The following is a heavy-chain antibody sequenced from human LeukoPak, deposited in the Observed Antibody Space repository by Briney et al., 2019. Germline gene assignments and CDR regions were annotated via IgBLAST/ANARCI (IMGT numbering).Heavy chain of an antibody. Sequence: SETLSLTCAVYGGSFSGYYWSWIRQPPGKGLEWIGEIKHSGSTNYNPSLKSRVTISVDTSKNQFSQKLSSVTAADTAVYYCASEVVVPAAIVSNWFDPWGQGTLVTVSS. V-gene: IGHV4-34*01. CDR3: ASEVVVPAAIVSNWFDP. D-gene: IGHD2-2*02. CDR2: IKHSGST. CDR1: GGSFSGYY. J-gene: IGHJ5*02.